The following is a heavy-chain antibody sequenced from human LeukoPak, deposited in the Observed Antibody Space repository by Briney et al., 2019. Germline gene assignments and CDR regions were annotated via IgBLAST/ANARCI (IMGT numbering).Heavy chain of an antibody. Sequence: GGSLRLSCAASGFTFDDYAMHWVRQAPGKGLEWVSGISWNSGSIGYADSVKGRFTISRDNAKNSLYLQMNSLRAEDMALYYCAKDSGSYFDAFDIWGRGTMVTVSS. CDR2: ISWNSGSI. CDR1: GFTFDDYA. D-gene: IGHD1-26*01. V-gene: IGHV3-9*03. J-gene: IGHJ3*02. CDR3: AKDSGSYFDAFDI.